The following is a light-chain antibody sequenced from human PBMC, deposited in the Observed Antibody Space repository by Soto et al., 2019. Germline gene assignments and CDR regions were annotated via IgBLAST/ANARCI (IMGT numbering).Light chain of an antibody. V-gene: IGLV2-23*02. CDR2: EVN. CDR3: CSYAGSSTLV. Sequence: QSVLTQPASVSGSPGQSITISCTGTSSDVGTYNLVSWYQQLPDKAPKLMIYEVNKRPSGVSNRFSGSKSDNTASLTISGLQAEDEADYYCCSYAGSSTLVFGGGTKLTVL. J-gene: IGLJ2*01. CDR1: SSDVGTYNL.